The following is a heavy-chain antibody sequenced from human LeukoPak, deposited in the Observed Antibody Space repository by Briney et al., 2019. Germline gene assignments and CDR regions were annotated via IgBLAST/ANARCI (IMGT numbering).Heavy chain of an antibody. Sequence: ASVRVSCKTSGFTFKDYYIHWVRQAPGQGLECMGWLNPYSGGTNYAQKFQGRVTLTRDTSSTTAYMKLNWLTSDDTAVYYCAWGKPYDDYGFSPELRYWGQGTLVTVSS. CDR3: AWGKPYDDYGFSPELRY. V-gene: IGHV1-2*02. J-gene: IGHJ4*02. CDR1: GFTFKDYY. D-gene: IGHD4/OR15-4a*01. CDR2: LNPYSGGT.